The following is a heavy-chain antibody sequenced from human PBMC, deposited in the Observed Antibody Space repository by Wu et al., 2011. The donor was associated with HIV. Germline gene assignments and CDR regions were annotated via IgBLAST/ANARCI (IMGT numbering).Heavy chain of an antibody. D-gene: IGHD3-3*01. J-gene: IGHJ4*02. V-gene: IGHV1-46*01. CDR3: ARDLVQAIFGVIDYYFDL. CDR2: INPSGGST. Sequence: QVQLVQSGAEVKKPGASVKVSCKASGYTFTNYYMHWVRQAPGHALEWMGIINPSGGSTTYAQKFQDRVTMTRDTSTSTVYMELSRLRSEDTAVYYCARDLVQAIFGVIDYYFDLLGQGNPG. CDR1: GYTFTNYY.